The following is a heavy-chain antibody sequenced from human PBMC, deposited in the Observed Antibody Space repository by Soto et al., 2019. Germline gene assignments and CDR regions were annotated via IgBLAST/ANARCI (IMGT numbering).Heavy chain of an antibody. J-gene: IGHJ4*02. D-gene: IGHD3-22*01. V-gene: IGHV4-30-2*01. CDR2: IYHSGST. Sequence: SETLSLTCAVSGGSISSGGYSWSWIRQPPGKGLEWIGYIYHSGSTYYNPSLKSRVTISVDRSKNQFSLKLSSVTAADTAVYYCARMNYDSSGYFSLRSYFDYWGQGTLVTVSS. CDR1: GGSISSGGYS. CDR3: ARMNYDSSGYFSLRSYFDY.